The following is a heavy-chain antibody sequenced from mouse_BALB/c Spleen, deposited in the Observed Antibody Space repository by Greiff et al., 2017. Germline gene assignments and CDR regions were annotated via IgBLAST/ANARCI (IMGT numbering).Heavy chain of an antibody. CDR2: ILPGSGST. Sequence: QVQLQQSGAELMKPGASVKISCKATGYTFSSYWIEWVKQRPGHGLEWIGEILPGSGSTNYNEKFKGKATFTADTSSNTAYMQLSSLTSEDSAVYYCARQGGSSRRYFDYWGQGTTLTVSS. J-gene: IGHJ2*01. CDR1: GYTFSSYW. CDR3: ARQGGSSRRYFDY. V-gene: IGHV1-9*01. D-gene: IGHD1-1*01.